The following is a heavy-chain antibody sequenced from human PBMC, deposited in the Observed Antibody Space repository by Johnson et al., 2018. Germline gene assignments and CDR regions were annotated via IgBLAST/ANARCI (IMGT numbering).Heavy chain of an antibody. CDR1: GGSISRHP. CDR3: ARGLRGIMGGFYYYYMDF. J-gene: IGHJ6*03. D-gene: IGHD3-10*01. Sequence: QVQLQQWGAGLLKPSETLYLICTISGGSISRHPWSWIRQSPGKGLEWIGNVFYSGDTNYNHSLKRRVTISAETSKNQFSLKLGSVTAADTALYYRARGLRGIMGGFYYYYMDFWGKGTTVTVSS. V-gene: IGHV4-59*11. CDR2: VFYSGDT.